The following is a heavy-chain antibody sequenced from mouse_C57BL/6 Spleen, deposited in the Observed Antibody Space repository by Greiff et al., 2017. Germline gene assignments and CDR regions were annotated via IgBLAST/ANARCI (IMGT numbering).Heavy chain of an antibody. CDR2: IWSDGST. CDR3: ARHYYGSSYWYFDV. CDR1: GFSLTSYG. J-gene: IGHJ1*03. V-gene: IGHV2-6-1*01. Sequence: QVQLKESGPGLVAPSQSLSITCTVSGFSLTSYGVPWVRQPPGKGLEWLVVIWSDGSTTYNSALKSRLSISKDNSKSQVFLKMNSLQTDDTAMYYCARHYYGSSYWYFDVWGTGTTVTVSS. D-gene: IGHD1-1*01.